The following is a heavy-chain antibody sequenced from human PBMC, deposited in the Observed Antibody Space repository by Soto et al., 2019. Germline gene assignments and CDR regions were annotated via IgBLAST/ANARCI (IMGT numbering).Heavy chain of an antibody. V-gene: IGHV3-11*01. J-gene: IGHJ6*03. CDR2: ISSSGSTI. Sequence: GGSLRLSCAASGFTFSDYYMSWIRQAPGKGLEWVSYISSSGSTIYYADSVKGRLTMSRDNAKNSLYLQMNSLRAEDTAVYYCARVRYSSSYYYYYYMDVWGKGTTVTVSS. CDR3: ARVRYSSSYYYYYYMDV. CDR1: GFTFSDYY. D-gene: IGHD6-6*01.